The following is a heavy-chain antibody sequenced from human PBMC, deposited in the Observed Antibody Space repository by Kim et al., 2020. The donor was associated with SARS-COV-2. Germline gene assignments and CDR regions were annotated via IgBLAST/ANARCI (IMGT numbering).Heavy chain of an antibody. V-gene: IGHV4-39*01. CDR3: ARHSTKNYYDSSGCIDY. D-gene: IGHD3-22*01. CDR1: GGSISSSSYY. CDR2: IYYSGST. J-gene: IGHJ4*02. Sequence: SETLSLTCTVSGGSISSSSYYWGWIRQPPGKGLEWIGSIYYSGSTYYNPSLKSRVTISVDTSKNQFSLKLSSVTAADTAVYYCARHSTKNYYDSSGCIDYWGQGTLVTVSS.